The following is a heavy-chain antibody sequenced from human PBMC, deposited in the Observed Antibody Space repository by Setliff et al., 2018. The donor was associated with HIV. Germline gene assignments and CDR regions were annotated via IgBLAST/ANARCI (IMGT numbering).Heavy chain of an antibody. CDR2: IIPRVGTV. CDR1: GGTFSTYA. D-gene: IGHD1-26*01. Sequence: SVKVSCKASGGTFSTYAISWVRQAPGQGLEWMGGIIPRVGTVNYAQKFQGRVTITADESTSTASMELTSLTSDDTAVYFCARDVGVPGRGNALKYWAQGTLVTVSS. J-gene: IGHJ4*02. CDR3: ARDVGVPGRGNALKY. V-gene: IGHV1-69*13.